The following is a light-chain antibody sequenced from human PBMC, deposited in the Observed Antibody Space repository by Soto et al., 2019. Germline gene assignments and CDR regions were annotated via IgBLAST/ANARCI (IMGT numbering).Light chain of an antibody. CDR1: SGHSSYA. V-gene: IGLV4-69*01. Sequence: QSVVTQSPSASASLGDSVKLTCTLSSGHSSYAIAWHQKQPGKGPRYLMDLNNDGSHTKGDGIPDRFSGSSSGADRYLIISSLQSEDEADYYCQTWGTGFQFFGGGTNLTVL. J-gene: IGLJ2*01. CDR3: QTWGTGFQF. CDR2: LNNDGSH.